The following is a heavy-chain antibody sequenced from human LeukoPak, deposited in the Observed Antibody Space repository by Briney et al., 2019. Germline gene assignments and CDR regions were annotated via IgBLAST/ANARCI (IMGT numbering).Heavy chain of an antibody. Sequence: PSETLSLTCAVSGSSISPYYWSWIRQPPGKGLEWIGNVYYSGSTNYNPSLQSRVTISVDTSKNQFSLKLSSVTAADTAVYYCARESYGEGIDYWGQGTLVTVSS. CDR3: ARESYGEGIDY. CDR2: VYYSGST. V-gene: IGHV4-59*01. CDR1: GSSISPYY. J-gene: IGHJ4*02. D-gene: IGHD4-17*01.